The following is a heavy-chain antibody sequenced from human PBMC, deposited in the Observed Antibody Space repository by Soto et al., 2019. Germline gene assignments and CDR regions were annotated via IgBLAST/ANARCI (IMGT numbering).Heavy chain of an antibody. V-gene: IGHV4-39*01. CDR2: IYYSGST. D-gene: IGHD3-22*01. J-gene: IGHJ5*02. CDR3: ARQRWYYYDSSGYINWFDP. Sequence: QLQLQESGPGLVKPSETLSLTCTVSGGSISSSSYYWGWIRQPPGKGLEWIGSIYYSGSTYYNPSLKSRVTISVDTSKNQFSLKLSSVTAADTAVYYCARQRWYYYDSSGYINWFDPWGQGTLVTVSS. CDR1: GGSISSSSYY.